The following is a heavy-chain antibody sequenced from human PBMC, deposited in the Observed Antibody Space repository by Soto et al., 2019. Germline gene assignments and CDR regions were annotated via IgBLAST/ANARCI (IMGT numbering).Heavy chain of an antibody. J-gene: IGHJ3*02. D-gene: IGHD5-18*01. Sequence: QTPSLTCAISGDSVSSNSAAWNWISQSPSRGLEWLGRTYYRSKWYNDYAVSVKSRITINPDTSKNQFSLQLNSVTPEDTAVYYCSRYSYGLEPDAFDIWTQGTSVPVSS. V-gene: IGHV6-1*01. CDR2: TYYRSKWYN. CDR1: GDSVSSNSAA. CDR3: SRYSYGLEPDAFDI.